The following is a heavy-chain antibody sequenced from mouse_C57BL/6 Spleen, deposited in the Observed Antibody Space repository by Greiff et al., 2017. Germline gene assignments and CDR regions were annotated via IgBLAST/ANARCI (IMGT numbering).Heavy chain of an antibody. D-gene: IGHD1-1*02. Sequence: VQLQQPGAELVRPGTSVKLSCKASGYTFTSYWMHWVKQRPGQGLEWIGVIDPSDSYTNYNQKFKDKATLTVDTSSSTAYMQFSSLTSEDSAVYYCARGGGKGPYYGYWGQGTTLTVSS. CDR2: IDPSDSYT. CDR1: GYTFTSYW. J-gene: IGHJ2*01. V-gene: IGHV1-59*01. CDR3: ARGGGKGPYYGY.